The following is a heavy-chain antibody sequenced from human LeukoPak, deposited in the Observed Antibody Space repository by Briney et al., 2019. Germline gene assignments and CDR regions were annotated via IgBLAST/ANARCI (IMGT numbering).Heavy chain of an antibody. J-gene: IGHJ4*02. V-gene: IGHV3-30*14. Sequence: PGRSLRLSCAASGFTFSNSAMHWVRQAPGKGLEWVAVISFDGTNKYYADSVKGRFTISRDISKNTLFLQMNSLRAEDTAVYYCASGSTVVTDYWGQGTLVTVSS. CDR2: ISFDGTNK. D-gene: IGHD4-23*01. CDR3: ASGSTVVTDY. CDR1: GFTFSNSA.